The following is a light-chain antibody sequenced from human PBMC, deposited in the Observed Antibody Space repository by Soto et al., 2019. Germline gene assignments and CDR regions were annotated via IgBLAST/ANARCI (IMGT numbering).Light chain of an antibody. V-gene: IGKV3-15*01. Sequence: PPTVSAYPSKTAFPSFRASKSVSTKLAWYQQKPGQAPRLLINGASTRATGVPARFSGWGSGTEFTLTISSLQSEDFAVYYCQQYHNWPSITCGQGTRL. CDR2: GAS. J-gene: IGKJ5*01. CDR1: KSVSTK. CDR3: QQYHNWPSIT.